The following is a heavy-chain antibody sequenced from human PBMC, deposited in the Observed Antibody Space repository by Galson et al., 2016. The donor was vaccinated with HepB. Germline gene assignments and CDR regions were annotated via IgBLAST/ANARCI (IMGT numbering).Heavy chain of an antibody. CDR1: GFTFSNYA. D-gene: IGHD3-10*01. CDR3: ARSRWFGESYLDY. J-gene: IGHJ4*02. Sequence: SLRLSCAASGFTFSNYAMHWVRQAPGKGLEWVAVISYDGNNKYNVDSVKGRFTISRDSSKNTLYLQMNSLRAEDTAVYYCARSRWFGESYLDYWGQGTLVTVSS. CDR2: ISYDGNNK. V-gene: IGHV3-30-3*01.